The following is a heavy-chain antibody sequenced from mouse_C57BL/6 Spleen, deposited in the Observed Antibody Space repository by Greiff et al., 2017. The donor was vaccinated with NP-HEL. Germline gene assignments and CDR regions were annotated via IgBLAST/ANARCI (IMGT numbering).Heavy chain of an antibody. Sequence: VQLQQSGPELVKPGASVKISCKASGYSFTGYYMNWVKQSPEKSLEWIGEINPSTGGTTYNQKFKAKATLTVDKSSSTAYMQLKSLTSEDSAVYYCARRSPITTVVDWYFDVWGTGTTVTVSS. CDR3: ARRSPITTVVDWYFDV. J-gene: IGHJ1*03. D-gene: IGHD1-1*01. CDR1: GYSFTGYY. CDR2: INPSTGGT. V-gene: IGHV1-42*01.